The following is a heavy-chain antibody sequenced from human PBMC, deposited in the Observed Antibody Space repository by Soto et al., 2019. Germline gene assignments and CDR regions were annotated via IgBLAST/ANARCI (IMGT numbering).Heavy chain of an antibody. Sequence: ASVKVSCKASGYTFTGYYMHWVRQAPGQGLEWMGWINPNSGGTNYAQKFQGWVTMTRDTSISTAYMELSRLRSDDTAVYYCAISLAYAETSAGASDIWGQGTMVTVSS. J-gene: IGHJ3*02. CDR2: INPNSGGT. V-gene: IGHV1-2*04. CDR1: GYTFTGYY. CDR3: AISLAYAETSAGASDI. D-gene: IGHD4-17*01.